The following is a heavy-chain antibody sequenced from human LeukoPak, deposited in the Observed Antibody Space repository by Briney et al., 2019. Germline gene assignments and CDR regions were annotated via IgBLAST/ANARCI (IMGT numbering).Heavy chain of an antibody. Sequence: GGSLRLSCAASGFTFSDFWMGWVRQAPGKGLEWVANINQDGSENYYVDSVKGRFTISRDNAKNSLYLQMNSLRAEDTAVYYCATSRDVSLWFGELYWGQGTLVTVSS. CDR3: ATSRDVSLWFGELY. CDR2: INQDGSEN. V-gene: IGHV3-7*01. D-gene: IGHD3-10*01. CDR1: GFTFSDFW. J-gene: IGHJ4*02.